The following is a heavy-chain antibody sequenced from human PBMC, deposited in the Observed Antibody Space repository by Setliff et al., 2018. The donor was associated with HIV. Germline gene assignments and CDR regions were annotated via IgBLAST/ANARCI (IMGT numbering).Heavy chain of an antibody. V-gene: IGHV4-31*03. J-gene: IGHJ3*02. CDR3: ARSTAEIAVAGI. CDR1: GGSITSGGYY. Sequence: SETLSLTCTVSGGSITSGGYYWSWIRQHPGKGLEWIGYIYYSGSTYYNPSLKSRVSISVDTSKNQFSLRLSSVTAADTAVYYCARSTAEIAVAGIWGQGTMVTVSS. CDR2: IYYSGST. D-gene: IGHD6-19*01.